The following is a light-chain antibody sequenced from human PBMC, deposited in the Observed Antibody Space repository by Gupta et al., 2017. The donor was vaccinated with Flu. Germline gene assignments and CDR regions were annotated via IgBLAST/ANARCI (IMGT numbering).Light chain of an antibody. Sequence: PSSLSASIGDRVTITCRASRDIGSHLNWYQQKPGKVSNLLIYGASSLQTGVPSRFSGSGSGTDFTLSISSLQPEDFATYYCQHYDSIPLAFGHGTKVEI. CDR3: QHYDSIPLA. J-gene: IGKJ1*01. CDR1: RDIGSH. CDR2: GAS. V-gene: IGKV1-39*01.